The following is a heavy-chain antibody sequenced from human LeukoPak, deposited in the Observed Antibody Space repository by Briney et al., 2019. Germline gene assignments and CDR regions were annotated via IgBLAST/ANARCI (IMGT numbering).Heavy chain of an antibody. CDR2: IYTSGST. J-gene: IGHJ4*02. V-gene: IGHV4-4*07. CDR1: GGSISSYY. D-gene: IGHD4-17*01. CDR3: ARDLPPAWDYGDYSDNDY. Sequence: SETLSLTCTVSGGSISSYYWSWIRQPAGKGLEWIGRIYTSGSTNYNPSLKSRVTMSVDTSKNQFSLKLSSVTAADTAVYYCARDLPPAWDYGDYSDNDYWGQGTLVSVSS.